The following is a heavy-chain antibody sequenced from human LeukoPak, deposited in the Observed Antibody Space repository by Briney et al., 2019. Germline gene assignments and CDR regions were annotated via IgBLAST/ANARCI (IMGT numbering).Heavy chain of an antibody. Sequence: PGGSLRLSCAASGFSISSYWMSWVRQAPGRGLEWVSSITGGSNYMYYRDSVKGRFTISRDNARNSLYLEMNSLRADDTAMYFCARSVVPAGAWFDPWGQGTLVIVS. CDR3: ARSVVPAGAWFDP. CDR2: ITGGSNYM. J-gene: IGHJ5*02. D-gene: IGHD2-2*01. CDR1: GFSISSYW. V-gene: IGHV3-21*01.